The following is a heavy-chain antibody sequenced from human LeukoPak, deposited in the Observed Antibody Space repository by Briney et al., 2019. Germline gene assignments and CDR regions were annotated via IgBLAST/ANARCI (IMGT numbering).Heavy chain of an antibody. CDR1: GFTFNSYA. D-gene: IGHD2-21*02. Sequence: GGSLRLSCVPSGFTFNSYAMSWVRQAPGQGLEWVSTISVTGSSAYYADSVKGRFTTSRDNSKNTLYLQMNGLRVEDTAVYYCPKTLRSGDWYFDYWGQGTLVTVSS. J-gene: IGHJ4*02. CDR3: PKTLRSGDWYFDY. CDR2: ISVTGSSA. V-gene: IGHV3-23*01.